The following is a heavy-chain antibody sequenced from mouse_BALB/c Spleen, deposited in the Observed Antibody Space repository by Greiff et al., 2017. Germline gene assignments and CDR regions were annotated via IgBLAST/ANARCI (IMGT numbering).Heavy chain of an antibody. J-gene: IGHJ2*01. Sequence: EVQGVESGGGLVQPGGSRKLSCAASGFTFSSFGMHWVRQAPEKGLEWVAYISSGSSTIYYADTVKGRFTISRDNPKNTLFLQMTSLRSEDTAMYYCARSYYGSTPYFDYWGQGTTLTVSS. D-gene: IGHD1-1*01. CDR1: GFTFSSFG. CDR2: ISSGSSTI. V-gene: IGHV5-17*02. CDR3: ARSYYGSTPYFDY.